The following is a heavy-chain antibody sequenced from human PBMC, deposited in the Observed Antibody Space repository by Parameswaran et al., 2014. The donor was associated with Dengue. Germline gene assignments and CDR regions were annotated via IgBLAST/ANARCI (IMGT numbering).Heavy chain of an antibody. CDR2: IYPGDSDT. J-gene: IGHJ2*01. CDR3: ARIPNWNYWYFDL. Sequence: VRQMPGKGLEWMGIIYPGDSDTRYSPSFQGQVTISADKSISTAYLQWSSLKASDTAMYYCARIPNWNYWYFDLWGRGTWSPSPQ. V-gene: IGHV5-51*01. D-gene: IGHD1-20*01.